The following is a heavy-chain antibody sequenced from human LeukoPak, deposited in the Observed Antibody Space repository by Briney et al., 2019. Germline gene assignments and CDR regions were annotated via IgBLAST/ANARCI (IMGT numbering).Heavy chain of an antibody. V-gene: IGHV3-7*01. J-gene: IGHJ6*03. Sequence: GGSLRLSCAASGFTFSSYAMSWVRQAPGKGLEWVANIKQDGSDKDYVDSVKGRFTISRDNAKNSVYLQMTSLRAEDTAVYYCVRGSLASGVVVYYYYYLDVWGKGTTVTVSS. CDR1: GFTFSSYA. D-gene: IGHD3-3*01. CDR3: VRGSLASGVVVYYYYYLDV. CDR2: IKQDGSDK.